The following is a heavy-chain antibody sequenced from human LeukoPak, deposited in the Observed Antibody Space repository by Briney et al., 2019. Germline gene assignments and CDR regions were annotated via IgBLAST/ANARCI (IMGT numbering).Heavy chain of an antibody. CDR1: GYSFTSYW. V-gene: IGHV5-51*01. D-gene: IGHD3-10*01. CDR3: VTSSGSGSYPAAH. Sequence: GESLKISCKGSGYSFTSYWIGWVRQMPGKGLEWMGIIYPGDSDTRCSPSFQGQVTISADKSISTAYLQWSSLKASDTAMYYCVTSSGSGSYPAAHWGQGTLVTVSS. CDR2: IYPGDSDT. J-gene: IGHJ4*02.